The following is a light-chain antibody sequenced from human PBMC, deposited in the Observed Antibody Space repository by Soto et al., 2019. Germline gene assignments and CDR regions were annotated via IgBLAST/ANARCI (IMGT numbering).Light chain of an antibody. CDR2: KAS. Sequence: DIQMTQSPSPLSASVGDRVTITCRASQSISSWLAWYQQKPGKAPNLLIYKASSLESGVPSRFSGSGSGTEFTLTISSLQPDDFATYYCQQYNSYPLTCGGGTKVEIK. V-gene: IGKV1-5*03. CDR1: QSISSW. J-gene: IGKJ4*01. CDR3: QQYNSYPLT.